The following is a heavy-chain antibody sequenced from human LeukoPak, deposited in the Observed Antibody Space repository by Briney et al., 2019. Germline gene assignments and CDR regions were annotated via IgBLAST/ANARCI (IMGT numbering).Heavy chain of an antibody. V-gene: IGHV4-34*01. J-gene: IGHJ4*02. Sequence: SETLSLTCAVYGGSFSGYYWSWIRQPPGKGLEWIGEINHSGSTNYNPSLKSRVTISVDTSKNQFSLKLSSVTAADTAVYYCARKPFTMIVARNYFDYWGQGTLGTVSS. CDR2: INHSGST. D-gene: IGHD3-22*01. CDR3: ARKPFTMIVARNYFDY. CDR1: GGSFSGYY.